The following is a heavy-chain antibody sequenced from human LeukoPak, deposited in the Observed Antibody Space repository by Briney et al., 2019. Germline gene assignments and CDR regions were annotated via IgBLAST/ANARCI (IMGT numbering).Heavy chain of an antibody. Sequence: GSLRLSCAASGFTFSSYAMSWIRQPPGKGLEWIGEINHSGSTNYNPSLKSRVTISVDTSKNQFSLKLSSVTAADTAVYYCARGAGNSTDILGIWGYDYWGQGTLVTVSS. CDR2: INHSGST. CDR3: ARGAGNSTDILGIWGYDY. CDR1: GFTFSSYA. V-gene: IGHV4-34*01. D-gene: IGHD2/OR15-2a*01. J-gene: IGHJ4*02.